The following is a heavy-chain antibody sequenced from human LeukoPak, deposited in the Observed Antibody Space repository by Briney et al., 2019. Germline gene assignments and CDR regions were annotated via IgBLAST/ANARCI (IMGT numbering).Heavy chain of an antibody. CDR3: AGGSSFPL. V-gene: IGHV4-34*01. CDR1: GGSFSGYY. D-gene: IGHD6-6*01. J-gene: IGHJ4*02. Sequence: SETLSLTCAVYGGSFSGYYWSWIRQPPGKGLEWIGEINHSGSTNYNPSLKSRVTISVDTSKNQFPLKLSSVTAADTAVYYCAGGSSFPLWGQGTLVTVSS. CDR2: INHSGST.